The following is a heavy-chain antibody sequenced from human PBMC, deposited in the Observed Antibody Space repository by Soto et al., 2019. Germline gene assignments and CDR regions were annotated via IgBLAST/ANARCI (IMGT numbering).Heavy chain of an antibody. V-gene: IGHV3-33*01. Sequence: GGSLRLSCAASGFTFSNYGMHWVRQAPGKGLEWVALIWYDGSNKHYADSVKGRFTISRDKSKNTLYLQMNSLRAEDTAVYYCARDGGSGLSYFDYWGQGTLVTVSS. D-gene: IGHD3-16*01. CDR3: ARDGGSGLSYFDY. CDR2: IWYDGSNK. CDR1: GFTFSNYG. J-gene: IGHJ4*02.